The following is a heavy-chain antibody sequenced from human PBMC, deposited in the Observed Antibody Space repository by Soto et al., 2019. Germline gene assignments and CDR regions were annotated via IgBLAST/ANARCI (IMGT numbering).Heavy chain of an antibody. J-gene: IGHJ3*02. V-gene: IGHV3-30-3*01. D-gene: IGHD6-13*01. Sequence: QVQLVESGGGVVQPGTSLIISCVGSGFTFSTYAMHWVRQAPGKGLQWVSVITSDGSKKYSADSVKGRFIISRDNYKNTRYLQMNTLRTEDTAVYYCARTVASAGPDAFDIWGQGTVLTVSS. CDR2: ITSDGSKK. CDR3: ARTVASAGPDAFDI. CDR1: GFTFSTYA.